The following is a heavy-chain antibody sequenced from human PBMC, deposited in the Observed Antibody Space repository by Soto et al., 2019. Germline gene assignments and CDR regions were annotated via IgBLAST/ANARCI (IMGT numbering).Heavy chain of an antibody. CDR1: GGTFSRYS. V-gene: IGHV1-69*08. CDR3: AREDRDRETGLVPAAIDGMDV. D-gene: IGHD2-2*01. J-gene: IGHJ6*02. CDR2: IIPIFGIA. Sequence: QVQLVQSGAEVKKPGSSVKVSCKASGGTFSRYSITWVRQAPGHGLEWIGRIIPIFGIASYAQKFQGRVKITAAESTSTAYREVSSLRSDDTAVYYCAREDRDRETGLVPAAIDGMDVWGQGTTVTVSS.